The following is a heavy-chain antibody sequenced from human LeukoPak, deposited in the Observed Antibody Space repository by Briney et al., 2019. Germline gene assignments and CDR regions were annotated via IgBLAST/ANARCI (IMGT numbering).Heavy chain of an antibody. CDR3: XXXXXXXXXDFWIPEPYGMDV. CDR2: IYNSGYT. Sequence: SQTLSLTCTVSGDSISSGDYYWSWIRQPPGKGLEWIGYIYNSGYTYYKSSLKIRVTMSVDTSKNQFSLKLRSVTAADTAGYYXXXXXXXXXXDFWIPEPYGMDVWGQGTTVTVSS. J-gene: IGHJ6*02. D-gene: IGHD3-3*01. CDR1: GDSISSGDYY. V-gene: IGHV4-30-4*03.